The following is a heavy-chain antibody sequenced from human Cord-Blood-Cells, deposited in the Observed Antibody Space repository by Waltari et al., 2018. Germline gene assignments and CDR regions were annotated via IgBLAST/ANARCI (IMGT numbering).Heavy chain of an antibody. V-gene: IGHV4-39*01. CDR2: IYYSGST. J-gene: IGHJ4*02. CDR3: ARQYSSSSRYFDY. D-gene: IGHD6-6*01. CDR1: GGSISSRSYY. Sequence: SGGSISSRSYYWGWIRQPPGKGLEWIGSIYYSGSTYYNPSLKSRVTISVDTSKNQFSLKLSSVTAADTAVYYCARQYSSSSRYFDYWGQGTLVTVSS.